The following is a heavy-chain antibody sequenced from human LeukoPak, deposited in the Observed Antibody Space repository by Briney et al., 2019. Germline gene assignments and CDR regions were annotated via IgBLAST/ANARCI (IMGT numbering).Heavy chain of an antibody. CDR2: LYSGGSI. CDR1: GLIVSSNY. Sequence: PGGSLRLSCAASGLIVSSNYMSWVRQAPGKGLEWVSALYSGGSIYYADSVKGRFTISGDNSKNTLYLQMNSLRAEDKAIYYCARDPSRGLYYFDHWGQGTLVTVSS. V-gene: IGHV3-53*01. D-gene: IGHD3-10*01. J-gene: IGHJ4*02. CDR3: ARDPSRGLYYFDH.